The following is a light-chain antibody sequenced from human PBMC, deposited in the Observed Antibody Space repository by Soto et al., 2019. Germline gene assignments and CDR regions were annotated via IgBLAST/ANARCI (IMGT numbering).Light chain of an antibody. J-gene: IGKJ2*01. CDR1: QSVSSH. CDR3: QQRNDWPET. CDR2: DAS. V-gene: IGKV3-11*01. Sequence: EIILTQSPATLSLSPGERATLSCRASQSVSSHLAWYRQKPGQAPRLLIYDASIRVTGIPVRFSGSGSGTDFTLTISSLEPEDSAIYCCQQRNDWPETFGQGTKLEIK.